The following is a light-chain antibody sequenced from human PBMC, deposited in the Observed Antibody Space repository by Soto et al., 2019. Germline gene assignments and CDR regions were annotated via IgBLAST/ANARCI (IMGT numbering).Light chain of an antibody. CDR2: EAT. V-gene: IGLV2-14*01. Sequence: ALAQPASVSGSPGQSITISCTGTRSDNGASNSVSWYQHLPGRSPTLIIYEATNRPSGVSERFSGSKAGDTASLTISGLQADDEAEYFCISYKTDDTFVFGSGTKVTVL. CDR3: ISYKTDDTFV. J-gene: IGLJ1*01. CDR1: RSDNGASNS.